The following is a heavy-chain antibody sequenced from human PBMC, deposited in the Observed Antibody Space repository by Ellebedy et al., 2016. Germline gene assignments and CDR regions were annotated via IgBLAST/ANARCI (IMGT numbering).Heavy chain of an antibody. CDR2: IKQDGGRK. V-gene: IGHV3-7*01. D-gene: IGHD6-13*01. Sequence: GGSLRLXXAASGFPFTDYWLSWVRQAPGKGLEWVANIKQDGGRKEYVDSVKGRFTISRDSAKNSVYLQMDSLRAEDTAVYYCAREHSSTWSFDLWGQGTLVTVSS. J-gene: IGHJ4*02. CDR3: AREHSSTWSFDL. CDR1: GFPFTDYW.